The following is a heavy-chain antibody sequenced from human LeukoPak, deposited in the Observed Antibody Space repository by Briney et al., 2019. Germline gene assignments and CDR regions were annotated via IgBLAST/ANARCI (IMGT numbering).Heavy chain of an antibody. Sequence: SGTLSLTCAVSGGSISSSNWWSWVRQPPGKGLEWIGEIYHSGSTNYNPSLKSRVTISVDKSKNQFSLKLSSVTAADTAVYYCARARRRGVIIDYYFDYWGQGTLVTVSS. CDR2: IYHSGST. CDR3: ARARRRGVIIDYYFDY. D-gene: IGHD3-10*01. CDR1: GGSISSSNW. V-gene: IGHV4-4*02. J-gene: IGHJ4*02.